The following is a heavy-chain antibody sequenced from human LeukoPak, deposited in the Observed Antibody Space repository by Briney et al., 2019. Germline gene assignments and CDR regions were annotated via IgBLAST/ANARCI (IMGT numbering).Heavy chain of an antibody. D-gene: IGHD4-11*01. V-gene: IGHV1-2*02. CDR1: GYTFTGYY. Sequence: ASVKVSRKASGYTFTGYYMHWVRQAPGQGLEWMGWINPNSGGTNYAQKFQGRVTMTRDTSISTAYMELSRLRSDDTAVYYCARGLTTPYYYYYMDVWGKGTTVTVSS. J-gene: IGHJ6*03. CDR3: ARGLTTPYYYYYMDV. CDR2: INPNSGGT.